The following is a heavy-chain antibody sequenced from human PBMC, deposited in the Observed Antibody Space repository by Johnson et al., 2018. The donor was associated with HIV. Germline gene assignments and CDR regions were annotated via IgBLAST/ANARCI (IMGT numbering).Heavy chain of an antibody. V-gene: IGHV3-23*04. CDR1: GFTFDDYG. D-gene: IGHD3-10*02. CDR3: ARRLAQGSPIEYYVGAFDI. J-gene: IGHJ3*02. Sequence: MQLVESGGGLVQPGRSLRLSCAASGFTFDDYGMSWVRQATGKGLEWVSVISGNGANTYYADPVKGRFTIYRDNSKNTLYLHMNSLRAEDTALYDCARRLAQGSPIEYYVGAFDIWDQGTMVTVSS. CDR2: ISGNGANT.